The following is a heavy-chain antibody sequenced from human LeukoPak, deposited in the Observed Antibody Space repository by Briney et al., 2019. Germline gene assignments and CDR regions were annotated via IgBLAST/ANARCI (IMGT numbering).Heavy chain of an antibody. J-gene: IGHJ5*02. V-gene: IGHV3-74*01. Sequence: GGSLRLSCAASGFTFSNYWMNWVRQAPGKGLVWVSRIASDGSSTTYADSVKGRFSISRDSAKNTLYLQMNSLRAEDTAVYYCANSRGIVVVIGPWFDPWGQGTLVTVSS. CDR2: IASDGSST. CDR1: GFTFSNYW. D-gene: IGHD3-22*01. CDR3: ANSRGIVVVIGPWFDP.